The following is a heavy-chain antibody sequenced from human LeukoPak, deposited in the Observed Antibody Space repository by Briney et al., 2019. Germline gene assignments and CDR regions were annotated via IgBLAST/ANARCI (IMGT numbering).Heavy chain of an antibody. CDR3: ARVGKAAATDY. D-gene: IGHD6-13*01. J-gene: IGHJ4*02. CDR1: GGSISSSSYY. CDR2: IYHSGST. Sequence: SETLSLTCTVSGGSISSSSYYWGWIRQPPGKGLEWIGEIYHSGSTNYNPSLKSRVTISVDKSKNQFSLKLSSVTAADTAVYYCARVGKAAATDYWGQGTLVTVSS. V-gene: IGHV4-39*07.